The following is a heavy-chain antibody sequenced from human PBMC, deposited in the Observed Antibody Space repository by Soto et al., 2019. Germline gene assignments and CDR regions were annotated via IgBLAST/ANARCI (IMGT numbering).Heavy chain of an antibody. V-gene: IGHV4-39*01. J-gene: IGHJ6*02. D-gene: IGHD5-18*01. CDR3: ARLVEEMATAGMDV. CDR1: GGSISSSSYY. Sequence: QLQLQESGPGLVKPSETLSLTCTVSGGSISSSSYYWGWIRQPPGKGLEWIGSIYYSGSTYYNPSLKSRVTLSVDTSKNQFSLKLSSVTAADTAVYYCARLVEEMATAGMDVWGQGTTVTVSS. CDR2: IYYSGST.